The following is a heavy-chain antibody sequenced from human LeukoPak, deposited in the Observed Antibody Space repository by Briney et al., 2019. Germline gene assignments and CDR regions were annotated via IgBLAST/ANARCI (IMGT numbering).Heavy chain of an antibody. Sequence: SETLSLTCTVSGGSISSRSYYWSWLRQPPGKGLEWIASIFYSGSTYHNPSLKSRVTISVDTSKSQFSLKLSSVTAADTAVYFCARHPLKAYVSDWFDPWGQGTLVTVSS. D-gene: IGHD3-10*02. V-gene: IGHV4-39*01. CDR2: IFYSGST. CDR3: ARHPLKAYVSDWFDP. CDR1: GGSISSRSYY. J-gene: IGHJ5*02.